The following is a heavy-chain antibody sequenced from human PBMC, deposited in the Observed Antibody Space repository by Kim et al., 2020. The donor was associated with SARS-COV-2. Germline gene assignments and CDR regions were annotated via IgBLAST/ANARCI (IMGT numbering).Heavy chain of an antibody. J-gene: IGHJ4*02. V-gene: IGHV3-21*01. CDR1: GFTFSSYS. Sequence: LSLTCAASGFTFSSYSMNWVRQAPGKGLEWVSSISSSSSYIYYADSVKGRFTISRDNAKNSLYLQMNSLRAEDTAVYYCARRQQLGLDYWGQGTLVTVSS. CDR2: ISSSSSYI. D-gene: IGHD6-13*01. CDR3: ARRQQLGLDY.